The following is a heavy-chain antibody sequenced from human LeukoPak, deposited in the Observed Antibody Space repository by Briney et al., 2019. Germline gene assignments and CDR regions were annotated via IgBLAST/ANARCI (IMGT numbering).Heavy chain of an antibody. Sequence: GGSLRLSCAASGFIFNNYAMHWVRQAPGKGLEYVSVVTSNGANTYYGTSVKGRFTVSRDNPKNLVFLDMASLRPEDTAVYFCARSGYIYGTLLDFWGQGTSVTVSP. D-gene: IGHD5-18*01. CDR1: GFIFNNYA. V-gene: IGHV3-64*01. CDR2: VTSNGANT. CDR3: ARSGYIYGTLLDF. J-gene: IGHJ1*01.